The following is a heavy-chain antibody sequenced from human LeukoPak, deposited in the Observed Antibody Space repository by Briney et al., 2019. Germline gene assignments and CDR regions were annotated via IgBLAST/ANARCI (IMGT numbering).Heavy chain of an antibody. J-gene: IGHJ4*02. V-gene: IGHV1-18*01. CDR1: GYTFTSYG. Sequence: ASVKVSCKASGYTFTSYGISWVRQAPGQGLEWMGWISAYNGNTNYAQKLQGRVTMTTDTSTSTAYMELRSLRSDDTAVYYCARDSKLLPSAGSFDYWGQGTLVTVSS. CDR2: ISAYNGNT. CDR3: ARDSKLLPSAGSFDY. D-gene: IGHD2-15*01.